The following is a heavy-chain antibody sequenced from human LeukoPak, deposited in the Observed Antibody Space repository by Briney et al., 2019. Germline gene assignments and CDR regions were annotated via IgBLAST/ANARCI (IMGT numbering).Heavy chain of an antibody. D-gene: IGHD5-12*01. J-gene: IGHJ4*02. CDR2: MNPNSGDT. CDR3: ATIVAPFDY. Sequence: GPVKVSCKASGYTFTGYYMHWVRQATGQGLEWMGWMNPNSGDTGYAQKFQGRVTMARNTSISTAYMELSSLRSEDTAVYYCATIVAPFDYWGQGTLVTVSS. V-gene: IGHV1-8*02. CDR1: GYTFTGYY.